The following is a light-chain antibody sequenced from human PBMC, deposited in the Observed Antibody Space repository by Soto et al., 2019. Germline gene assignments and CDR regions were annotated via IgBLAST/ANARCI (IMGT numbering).Light chain of an antibody. CDR3: SSYTSSRAYV. Sequence: SALTQPASVSGSPGQSITISCTGTSSDVGGYNYVSWYQQHPGKAPKLMIHEVSNRPSGVSNRFSGSKSGNTASLTISGLQAEDEADYYCSSYTSSRAYVFGIGTKVTVL. CDR2: EVS. J-gene: IGLJ1*01. V-gene: IGLV2-14*01. CDR1: SSDVGGYNY.